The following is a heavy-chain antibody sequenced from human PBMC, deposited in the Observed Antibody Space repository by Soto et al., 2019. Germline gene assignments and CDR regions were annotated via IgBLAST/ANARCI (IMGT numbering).Heavy chain of an antibody. CDR3: AGRIAVAGYYYFDY. Sequence: GASVKVSCKASGGTFSSYAISWVRQAPGQGLEWMGGIIPIFGTANYAQKFQGRVTITADESTSTAYMELSRLRSEDTAVYYCAGRIAVAGYYYFDYWGQGTLVTVSS. V-gene: IGHV1-69*13. D-gene: IGHD6-19*01. CDR1: GGTFSSYA. J-gene: IGHJ4*02. CDR2: IIPIFGTA.